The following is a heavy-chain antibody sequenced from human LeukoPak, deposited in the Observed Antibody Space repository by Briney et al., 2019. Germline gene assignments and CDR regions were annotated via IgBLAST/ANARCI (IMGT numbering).Heavy chain of an antibody. Sequence: ASVKVSCKASGYTFTGYYMHWVRQAPGQGLEWMGWINPNSGGTNYAQKFQGRVTMTRDTSISTAYMELSRLRSDDTAVYYCARALKGYCSSTSCLRSLDYWGQGTLVTVSS. V-gene: IGHV1-2*02. CDR2: INPNSGGT. J-gene: IGHJ4*02. CDR3: ARALKGYCSSTSCLRSLDY. CDR1: GYTFTGYY. D-gene: IGHD2-2*01.